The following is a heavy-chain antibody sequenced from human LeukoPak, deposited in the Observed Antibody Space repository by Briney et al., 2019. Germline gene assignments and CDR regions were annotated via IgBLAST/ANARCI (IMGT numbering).Heavy chain of an antibody. V-gene: IGHV1-69*01. J-gene: IGHJ6*03. Sequence: GASVKVSCKASGGTFSSYAISWVRQAPGQGLEWMGGIIPIFGTANYAQKFQGRVTITADESTSTAYMELSSLRSEDTAVYYCARVGASIFGVVKPYYYYYMDVWGKGTTVTVSS. CDR1: GGTFSSYA. CDR2: IIPIFGTA. D-gene: IGHD3-3*01. CDR3: ARVGASIFGVVKPYYYYYMDV.